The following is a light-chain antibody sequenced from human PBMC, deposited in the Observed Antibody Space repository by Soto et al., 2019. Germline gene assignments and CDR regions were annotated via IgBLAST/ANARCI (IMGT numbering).Light chain of an antibody. CDR2: GAS. J-gene: IGKJ1*01. V-gene: IGKV3-15*01. CDR1: QSVSSN. CDR3: QLYNEWPSN. Sequence: EIVMTQSPATLSVSPGERATLSCSARQSVSSNLAGYQQKPGQAPRLLIYGASTKATGIPARSSGSGSGTELTLTITRLESEDSAGYYRQLYNEWPSNFGLGTKVEVK.